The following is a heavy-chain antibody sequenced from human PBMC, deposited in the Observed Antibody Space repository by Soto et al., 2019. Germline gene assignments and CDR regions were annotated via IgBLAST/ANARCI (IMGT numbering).Heavy chain of an antibody. CDR2: ITGSGGST. CDR1: GITFSSSA. Sequence: GGSLRLSCAASGITFSSSAMSWVRQAPGKGLQWVSLITGSGGSTYYADSVKGRFTISRDNSKNTLYLQLNSLRAEDTAVYYCLPLGGGIFFRLAYGARAPLAPVSS. J-gene: IGHJ4*02. CDR3: LPLGGGIFFRLAY. V-gene: IGHV3-23*01. D-gene: IGHD3-16*01.